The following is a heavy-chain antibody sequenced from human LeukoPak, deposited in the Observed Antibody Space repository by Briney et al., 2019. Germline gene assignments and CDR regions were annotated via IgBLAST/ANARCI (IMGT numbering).Heavy chain of an antibody. Sequence: SQTLSLTCAISGDSVSSNSAAWNWIRQSPPRGLEWLGRTYYRSKWYNDYAVSVKSRITINPDTSKNQFSLQLNSVTPEDTAVYYCARDRALRITIFGVVNNWFDPWGQGTLVAVSS. D-gene: IGHD3-3*01. V-gene: IGHV6-1*01. CDR3: ARDRALRITIFGVVNNWFDP. J-gene: IGHJ5*02. CDR1: GDSVSSNSAA. CDR2: TYYRSKWYN.